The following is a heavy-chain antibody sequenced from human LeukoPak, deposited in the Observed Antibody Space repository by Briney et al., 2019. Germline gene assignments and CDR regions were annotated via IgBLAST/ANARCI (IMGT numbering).Heavy chain of an antibody. CDR2: IYTSGST. J-gene: IGHJ4*02. CDR3: ARARPHFDY. Sequence: PPETLSLTCTVSGASISSSHWSWIRQPAGKGLEWIGRIYTSGSTDYNPSLESRVTISVDTSKNQFSLKLRSLTAADTAVYYCARARPHFDYWGQGTLVTVSS. CDR1: GASISSSH. V-gene: IGHV4-4*07. D-gene: IGHD6-6*01.